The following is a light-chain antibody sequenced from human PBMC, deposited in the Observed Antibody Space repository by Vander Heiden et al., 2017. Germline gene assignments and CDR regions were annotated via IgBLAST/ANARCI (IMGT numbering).Light chain of an antibody. V-gene: IGKV3-20*01. CDR2: GAS. CDR3: QQYGSSTPWT. Sequence: EIVLTQSPGTLSLSPGERATLSCRASQSVSSSYLAWYQQKPGQAPRLLIYGASSRATGIPDRFRGSGSGTDFTLTISRLEPEDFAVYYCQQYGSSTPWTFGQGTKVEIK. CDR1: QSVSSSY. J-gene: IGKJ1*01.